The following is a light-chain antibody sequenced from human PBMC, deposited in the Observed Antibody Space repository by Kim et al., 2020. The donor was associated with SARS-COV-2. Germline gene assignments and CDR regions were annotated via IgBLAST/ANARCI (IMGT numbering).Light chain of an antibody. CDR3: QQYNNWPPT. J-gene: IGKJ1*01. CDR1: QSVSRN. CDR2: GAS. V-gene: IGKV3-15*01. Sequence: SPGERATLSGRASQSVSRNLAWYQQTPGQAPRLLIYGASTRATGIPARFSGSGSGTEFTLTISSLQSEDFAVYYCQQYNNWPPTFGQGTKVDIK.